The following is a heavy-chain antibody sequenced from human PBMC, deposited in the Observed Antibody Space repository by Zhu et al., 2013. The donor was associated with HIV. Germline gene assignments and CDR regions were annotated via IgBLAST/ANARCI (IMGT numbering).Heavy chain of an antibody. CDR3: ARGPFIYYSYYMDV. V-gene: IGHV4-59*01. J-gene: IGHJ6*03. CDR2: IYYSGST. CDR1: GGSINSYY. Sequence: VQLQESGPGLVKPSETLSLTCTVSGGSINSYYWSWIRQPPGKGLEWIGYIYYSGSTNYNPSLKSRVTISVDTSKNQFSLKLSSVTAADTAVYYCARGPFIYYSYYMDVWGKGTTVTVSS.